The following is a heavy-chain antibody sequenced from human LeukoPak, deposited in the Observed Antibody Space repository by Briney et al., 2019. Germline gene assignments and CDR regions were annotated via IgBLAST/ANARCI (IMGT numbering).Heavy chain of an antibody. CDR1: GGSFSGYY. Sequence: SETLSLTCAVYGGSFSGYYWSWIRQPPGKGLEWIGEINHSGSTNYNPSLKGRVTISVDTSKNQFSLKLSSVTAADTAVYYCARGFTMVRGAYGYWGQGTLVTVSS. D-gene: IGHD3-10*01. J-gene: IGHJ4*02. CDR2: INHSGST. CDR3: ARGFTMVRGAYGY. V-gene: IGHV4-34*01.